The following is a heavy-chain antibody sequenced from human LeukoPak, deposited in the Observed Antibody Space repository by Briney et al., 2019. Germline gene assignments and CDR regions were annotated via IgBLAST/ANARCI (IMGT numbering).Heavy chain of an antibody. J-gene: IGHJ3*02. CDR1: GGSFSGYY. CDR2: INHSGST. V-gene: IGHV4-34*01. Sequence: PSETLSLTCAVYGGSFSGYYWSWIRQPPGKGLEWIGEINHSGSTNYNPSLKSRVTISVDTSKNQFSLKLSSVTAADTAVYYCARVQQQLVRDAFDIWGQGTMVTVSS. CDR3: ARVQQQLVRDAFDI. D-gene: IGHD6-13*01.